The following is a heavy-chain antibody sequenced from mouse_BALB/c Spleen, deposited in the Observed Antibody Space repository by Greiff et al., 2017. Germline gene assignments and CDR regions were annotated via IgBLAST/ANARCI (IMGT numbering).Heavy chain of an antibody. CDR1: GYSITSDYA. V-gene: IGHV3-2*02. CDR3: ARNYRYLYYYAMDY. CDR2: ISYSGST. J-gene: IGHJ4*01. Sequence: EVKLQESGPGLVKPSQSLSLTCTVTGYSITSDYAWNWIRQFPGNKLEWMGYISYSGSTSYNPSLKSRISITRDTSKNQFFLQLNSVTTEDTATYYCARNYRYLYYYAMDYWGQGTSVTVSS. D-gene: IGHD2-14*01.